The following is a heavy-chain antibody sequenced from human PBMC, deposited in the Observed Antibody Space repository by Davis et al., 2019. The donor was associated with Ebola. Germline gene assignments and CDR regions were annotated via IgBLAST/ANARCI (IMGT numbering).Heavy chain of an antibody. J-gene: IGHJ4*02. V-gene: IGHV3-30-3*01. CDR1: GFTFSSYD. D-gene: IGHD6-19*01. Sequence: GESLKISCAASGFTFSSYDMHWVRQAPGKGLEWVAVISYDGSNKYYADSVKGRFTISRDNSKNTLYLQMNSLRAEDTAVYYCARPDAEVAVAGTHLDYWGQGTLVTVSS. CDR2: ISYDGSNK. CDR3: ARPDAEVAVAGTHLDY.